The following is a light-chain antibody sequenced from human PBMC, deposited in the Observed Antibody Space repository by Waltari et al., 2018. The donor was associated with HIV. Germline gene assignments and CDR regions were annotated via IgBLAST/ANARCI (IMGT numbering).Light chain of an antibody. V-gene: IGLV1-44*01. Sequence: QSVLTQPPSASGTPGQRVTISCSGSGPNIGDNTVNWYQQLPGTAPKLLIYTNTQRPSGVPDRFSGSKSGTSASLAISGLQSEDEADYYCATWDDSLNGHVVFGGGTKLTVL. J-gene: IGLJ2*01. CDR1: GPNIGDNT. CDR3: ATWDDSLNGHVV. CDR2: TNT.